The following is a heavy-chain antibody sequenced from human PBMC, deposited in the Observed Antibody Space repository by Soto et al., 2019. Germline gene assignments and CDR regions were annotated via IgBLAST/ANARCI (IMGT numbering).Heavy chain of an antibody. Sequence: PGESLKISCKGSGYSFTSYWIGWVRQMPGKGLEWMGIIYPGDSDTRYSPSFQGQVTISADKSISTAYLQWSSLKASDTAMYYCARHGDVGYYYYGMDVWGQGTTVTVSS. V-gene: IGHV5-51*01. D-gene: IGHD1-26*01. CDR1: GYSFTSYW. J-gene: IGHJ6*02. CDR3: ARHGDVGYYYYGMDV. CDR2: IYPGDSDT.